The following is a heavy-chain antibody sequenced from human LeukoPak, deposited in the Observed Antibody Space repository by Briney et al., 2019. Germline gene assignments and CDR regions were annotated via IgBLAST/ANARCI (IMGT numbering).Heavy chain of an antibody. Sequence: SETLSLTCAVYGGSFSGYYWSWIRQPPGKGLEWIGEINHSGSTNYNPSLKSRVTISVDTSKNQFSLKLTSVTAADTAVYYCARGLPYDYVWGSYRSNWFDPWGQGTLVTVSS. CDR2: INHSGST. V-gene: IGHV4-34*01. J-gene: IGHJ5*02. D-gene: IGHD3-16*02. CDR1: GGSFSGYY. CDR3: ARGLPYDYVWGSYRSNWFDP.